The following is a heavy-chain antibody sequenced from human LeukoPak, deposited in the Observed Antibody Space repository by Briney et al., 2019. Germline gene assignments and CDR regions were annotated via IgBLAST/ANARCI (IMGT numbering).Heavy chain of an antibody. CDR3: ARGYGIAFGVVSAGAFDI. CDR2: IGTAGDT. J-gene: IGHJ3*02. CDR1: GFTFSSYD. V-gene: IGHV3-13*01. D-gene: IGHD3-3*01. Sequence: GGSLRLSCAASGFTFSSYDMHWVRQATGKGLEWVSAIGTAGDTYYPGSVKGRFTISRENAKNSLYLQMNSLRAGDTAVYYCARGYGIAFGVVSAGAFDIWGQGTMVTVSS.